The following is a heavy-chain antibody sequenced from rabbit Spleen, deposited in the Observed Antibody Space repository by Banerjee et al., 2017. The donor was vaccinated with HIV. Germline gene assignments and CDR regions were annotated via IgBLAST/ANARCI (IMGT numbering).Heavy chain of an antibody. J-gene: IGHJ2*01. CDR3: ARNYVNAFDP. V-gene: IGHV1S45*01. D-gene: IGHD1-1*01. CDR1: AFSLMYNDV. CDR2: INSDTGKS. Sequence: QEQLVESGGGLVQPEGSLTLTCSASAFSLMYNDVMCWVRQAPGKGLEWIGCINSDTGKSVLASWAKGRLTISRISSTTVTLQMTSLTAADTATYFCARNYVNAFDPWGPGTLVTVS.